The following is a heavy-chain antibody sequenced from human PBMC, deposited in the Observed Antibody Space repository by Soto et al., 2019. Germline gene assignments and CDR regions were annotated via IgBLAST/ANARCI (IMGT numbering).Heavy chain of an antibody. D-gene: IGHD2-2*01. CDR3: AREDSIIIPAVSDF. CDR1: GFAFNNYG. V-gene: IGHV3-21*01. Sequence: GGSLRLSCTVSGFAFNNYGINWVRQAPGKGLEWVSSISKSDYTYYSDSVKGRLTISSDNAKNSVSLQMNTLRVEDTAVYYCAREDSIIIPAVSDFWGQGTLVTVSS. CDR2: ISKSDYT. J-gene: IGHJ4*02.